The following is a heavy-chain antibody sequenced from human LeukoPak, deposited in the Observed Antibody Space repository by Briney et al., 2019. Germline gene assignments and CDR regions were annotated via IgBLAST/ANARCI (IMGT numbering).Heavy chain of an antibody. J-gene: IGHJ4*02. CDR2: INHSGST. CDR3: ARESAGSCDY. CDR1: GGSFSGYY. Sequence: SETLSLTCAVYGGSFSGYYWSWIRQPPGKGLEWIGEINHSGSTNYNPSLKSRVTISVDTSKNQFSLKLSSVTAADTAVYYCARESAGSCDYWGQGTLVTVSS. V-gene: IGHV4-34*01. D-gene: IGHD3-10*01.